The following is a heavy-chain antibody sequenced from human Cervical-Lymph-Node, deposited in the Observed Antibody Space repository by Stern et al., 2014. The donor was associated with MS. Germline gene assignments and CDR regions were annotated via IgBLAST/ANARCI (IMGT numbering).Heavy chain of an antibody. V-gene: IGHV1-46*01. D-gene: IGHD4-17*01. J-gene: IGHJ4*02. CDR2: INPSGGST. Sequence: VQLVESGAEVQKTGASVKVSCQTSGYTFTDYYLHWVRQAPGQGLEWMGIINPSGGSTSYAQKFQGRVTLTRDTSTGTVYMELSSLRSEDTAVYYCALMTTVTRGFDYWGQGTLVTVSS. CDR1: GYTFTDYY. CDR3: ALMTTVTRGFDY.